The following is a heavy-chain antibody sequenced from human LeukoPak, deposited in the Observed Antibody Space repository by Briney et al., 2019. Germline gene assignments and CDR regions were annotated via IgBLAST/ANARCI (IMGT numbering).Heavy chain of an antibody. CDR1: GGSFSGYY. Sequence: ASETLSLTCAVYGGSFSGYYWSWIRQPPGKGLEWIGEINHSGSTNYNPSLKSRVTISVDTSKNQFSLKLSSVTAADTAVYYCARLVHYYYYMDVWGKGTTVTISS. J-gene: IGHJ6*03. D-gene: IGHD2-8*02. CDR3: ARLVHYYYYMDV. CDR2: INHSGST. V-gene: IGHV4-34*01.